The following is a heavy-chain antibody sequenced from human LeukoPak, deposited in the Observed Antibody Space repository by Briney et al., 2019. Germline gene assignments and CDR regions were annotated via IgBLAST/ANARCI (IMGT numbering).Heavy chain of an antibody. CDR2: IHSNGDT. D-gene: IGHD3-16*01. Sequence: SETLSLTCTVSGGSISSYYWSWIRQTPGKGLEWIGYIHSNGDTRYNPSLRSRVAISVDTSKNQFSLNLNSVTAADTALYYCARYFPAGGGVRGFDYWGQGILVTVSS. CDR1: GGSISSYY. CDR3: ARYFPAGGGVRGFDY. J-gene: IGHJ4*02. V-gene: IGHV4-59*01.